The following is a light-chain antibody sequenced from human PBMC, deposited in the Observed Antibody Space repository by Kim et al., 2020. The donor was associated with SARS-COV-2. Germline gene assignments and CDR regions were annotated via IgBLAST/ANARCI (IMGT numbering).Light chain of an antibody. Sequence: EIVLTQSPGTLSLSPGERATLSCRASQSVSSNYFAWYQQKPGQAPRLLVYGASTRPAGIPDRFTGSGSGTDFTLTINRLEPEDFAVYYCQQYGSSPYNFGQGTKVDIK. CDR2: GAS. V-gene: IGKV3-20*01. J-gene: IGKJ2*01. CDR3: QQYGSSPYN. CDR1: QSVSSNY.